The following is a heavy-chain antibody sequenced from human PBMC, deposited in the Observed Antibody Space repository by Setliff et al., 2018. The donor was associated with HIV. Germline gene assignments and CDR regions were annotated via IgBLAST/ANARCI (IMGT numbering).Heavy chain of an antibody. Sequence: SETLSLTCAVYGGSFSGYYWSWIRQPSGKGLEWIGEVNHSGSTNYNPSLKSRVTISVDMSKNQFSLKLSSVTAADTAVYYCARARATETTFHYFDYYMDVWGKGTTVTVSS. CDR2: VNHSGST. J-gene: IGHJ6*03. V-gene: IGHV4-34*01. CDR3: ARARATETTFHYFDYYMDV. D-gene: IGHD4-4*01. CDR1: GGSFSGYY.